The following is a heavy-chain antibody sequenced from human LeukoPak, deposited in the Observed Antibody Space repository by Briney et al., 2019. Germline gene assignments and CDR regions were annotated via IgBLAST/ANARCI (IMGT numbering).Heavy chain of an antibody. CDR2: ISSSGSTI. V-gene: IGHV3-11*01. Sequence: GGSLRLSCAASGFTFSDYYRSWIRQAPGKGLEWVSYISSSGSTIYYADSVKGRFTISRDNAKNSLYLQMNSLRAEDTAVYYCARDGYSYGENWFDPWGQGTLVTVSS. D-gene: IGHD5-18*01. CDR3: ARDGYSYGENWFDP. CDR1: GFTFSDYY. J-gene: IGHJ5*02.